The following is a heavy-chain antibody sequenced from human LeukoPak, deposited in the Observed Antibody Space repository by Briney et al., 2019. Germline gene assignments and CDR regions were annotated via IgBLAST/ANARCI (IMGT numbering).Heavy chain of an antibody. CDR2: IYSGGST. V-gene: IGHV3-53*01. D-gene: IGHD2-8*02. CDR1: GFTVSSNY. CDR3: ARDWWGTDRTPAANWLDP. J-gene: IGHJ5*02. Sequence: GGSLRLSCAASGFTVSSNYMSWVRQAPGKGLEWVSVIYSGGSTYYADSVKGRFTISRDNSKNTLYLQMNSLRAEDTAVYYCARDWWGTDRTPAANWLDPWGQGTLVIVSS.